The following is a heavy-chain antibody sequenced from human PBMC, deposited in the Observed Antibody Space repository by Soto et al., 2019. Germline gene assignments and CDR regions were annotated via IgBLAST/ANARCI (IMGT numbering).Heavy chain of an antibody. CDR2: FDPEDGET. D-gene: IGHD2-21*02. J-gene: IGHJ4*02. Sequence: ASVKVSCKVSGYTLTELSMHWVRQAPGKGLEWMGGFDPEDGETIYAQKFQGRVTMTEDTSTDTAYMELSSLRSEDTAVYYCATIPGPSGRLLHPGYWGQGTLVTVSS. V-gene: IGHV1-24*01. CDR1: GYTLTELS. CDR3: ATIPGPSGRLLHPGY.